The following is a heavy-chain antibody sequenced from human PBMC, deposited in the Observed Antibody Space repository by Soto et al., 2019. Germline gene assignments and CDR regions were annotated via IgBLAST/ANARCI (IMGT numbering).Heavy chain of an antibody. CDR3: AREDSGRGDAFDI. V-gene: IGHV3-30-3*01. D-gene: IGHD5-12*01. CDR1: GFTFSSYA. CDR2: ISYDGSNK. J-gene: IGHJ3*02. Sequence: ESGGGVVQPGRSLRLSCAASGFTFSSYAMHWVRQAPGKGLEWVAVISYDGSNKYYADSVKGRFTISRDNSKNTLYLQMNSLRAEDTAVYYCAREDSGRGDAFDIWGQGTMVTVSS.